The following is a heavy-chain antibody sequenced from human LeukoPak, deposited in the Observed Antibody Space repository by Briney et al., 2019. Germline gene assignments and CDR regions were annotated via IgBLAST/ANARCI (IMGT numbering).Heavy chain of an antibody. CDR1: GFTFSSYA. Sequence: PGGSLRLSCAASGFTFSSYAMTWVRQAPWKGLEWVSGISGGGGSTYYADSVKGRFTISRDNSKNTLHLQMNSLRVDDAAIYYCAKDSPTTGGGPQGYFDLWGRGTLVTVSS. V-gene: IGHV3-23*01. J-gene: IGHJ2*01. CDR2: ISGGGGST. D-gene: IGHD4-17*01. CDR3: AKDSPTTGGGPQGYFDL.